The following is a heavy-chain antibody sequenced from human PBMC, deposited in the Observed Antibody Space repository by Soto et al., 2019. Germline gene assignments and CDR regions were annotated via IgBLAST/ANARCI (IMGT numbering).Heavy chain of an antibody. CDR3: ASVERGITIFGVVIQPFDY. CDR2: ISSSVSTI. CDR1: GLTFSDYY. D-gene: IGHD3-3*01. Sequence: GGSLRLSCAASGLTFSDYYMSWIRQAPGKGLEWVSYISSSVSTIYYADSVKGRFTISRDNAKNSLYLQMNSLRAEDTAVYYCASVERGITIFGVVIQPFDYWGQGTLVTVSS. J-gene: IGHJ4*02. V-gene: IGHV3-11*01.